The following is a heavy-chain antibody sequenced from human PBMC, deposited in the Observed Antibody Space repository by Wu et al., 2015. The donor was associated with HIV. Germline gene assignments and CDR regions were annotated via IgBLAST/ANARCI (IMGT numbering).Heavy chain of an antibody. V-gene: IGHV1-69*13. Sequence: QVQLIQSGAEVKKPGSSVRVSCEASGGTFSSYAISWVRQVPGQGLVWMGRTIPVSGTPYYAQKFQGRVTITADESTRTSHMELSGLTSDDTAIYYCASRYSSYSSGWHFFDYWGQGTLVTVSS. D-gene: IGHD6-19*01. CDR1: GGTFSSYA. CDR2: TIPVSGTP. J-gene: IGHJ4*02. CDR3: ASRYSSYSSGWHFFDY.